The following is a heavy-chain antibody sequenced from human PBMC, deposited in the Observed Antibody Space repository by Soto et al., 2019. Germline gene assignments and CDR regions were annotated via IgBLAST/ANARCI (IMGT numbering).Heavy chain of an antibody. CDR2: IRSKAYGGTT. Sequence: TGGSLRLSCTASGFTFGDYAMSWFRQAPGKGLEWVGFIRSKAYGGTTEYAASVKGRFTISRDDSKSIAYLQMNSLKTEDTAVYYCTRAFPPTGDYVGSPFDYWGQGTLVTVSS. CDR3: TRAFPPTGDYVGSPFDY. V-gene: IGHV3-49*03. J-gene: IGHJ4*02. CDR1: GFTFGDYA. D-gene: IGHD4-17*01.